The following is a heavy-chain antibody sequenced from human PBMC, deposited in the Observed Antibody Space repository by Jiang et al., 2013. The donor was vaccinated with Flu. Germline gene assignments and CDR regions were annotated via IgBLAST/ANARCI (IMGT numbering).Heavy chain of an antibody. V-gene: IGHV6-1*01. D-gene: IGHD3-22*01. Sequence: SQTLSLTCAISGDSVSSNSAAWNWIRQSPSRGLEWLGRTYYRSKWYNDYAVSVKSRITINPDTSKNQFSLQLNSVTPEDTAVYYCARGAHYYDSSGYESWFDPWGQGTLVTVSS. J-gene: IGHJ5*02. CDR2: TYYRSKWYN. CDR3: ARGAHYYDSSGYESWFDP. CDR1: GDSVSSNSAA.